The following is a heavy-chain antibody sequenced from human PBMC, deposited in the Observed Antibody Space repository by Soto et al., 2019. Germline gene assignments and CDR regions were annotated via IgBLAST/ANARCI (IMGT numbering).Heavy chain of an antibody. CDR3: ARADRTLVTSYSLDV. Sequence: ETLSLTCAVYGGSFSGYYWTWIRQPPGKGLEWIGEINHSGTINFNPSLKSRLTISLDTSKKHFSLKLSSVTDADTAAYYCARADRTLVTSYSLDVWGRGTTVTVSS. CDR2: INHSGTI. V-gene: IGHV4-34*01. CDR1: GGSFSGYY. J-gene: IGHJ6*02. D-gene: IGHD2-21*02.